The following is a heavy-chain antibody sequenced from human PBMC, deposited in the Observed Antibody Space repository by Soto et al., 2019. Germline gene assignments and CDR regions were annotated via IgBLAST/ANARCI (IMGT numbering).Heavy chain of an antibody. V-gene: IGHV1-69*12. D-gene: IGHD4-4*01. J-gene: IGHJ6*02. Sequence: QVQLVQSGAEVKKPGSSVKVSCKASGGTFSSYAISWVRQAPGQGLEWMGGIIPIFGTANYAQKFQGRVTTTADESTRTAYMELSSLRSEDTGVYYGARGLQLRYYYYGMDVWGQGTTVTVCS. CDR1: GGTFSSYA. CDR2: IIPIFGTA. CDR3: ARGLQLRYYYYGMDV.